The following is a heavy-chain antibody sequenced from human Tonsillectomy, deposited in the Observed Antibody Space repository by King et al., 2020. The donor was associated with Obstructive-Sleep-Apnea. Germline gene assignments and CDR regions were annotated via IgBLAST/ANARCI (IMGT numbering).Heavy chain of an antibody. D-gene: IGHD6-19*01. CDR2: IHHSGST. J-gene: IGHJ1*01. V-gene: IGHV4-38-2*02. CDR1: RNSISSGYY. Sequence: QLQESGPGLVKPSGTLSLICTVSRNSISSGYYWGWIRQPPGKGLEWIGSIHHSGSTYYNPSLKSRVTISLDTSKDQFSLKMNSVTAADTAVYYCARGRSGWSEYFQHWGQGTLVTVSS. CDR3: ARGRSGWSEYFQH.